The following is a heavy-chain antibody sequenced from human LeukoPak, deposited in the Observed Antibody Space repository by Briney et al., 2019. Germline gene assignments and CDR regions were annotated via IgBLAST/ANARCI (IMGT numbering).Heavy chain of an antibody. J-gene: IGHJ4*02. CDR3: AREVDHIAFIDY. D-gene: IGHD3-3*02. Sequence: ASVTVSCKASGYTFTGYYMHWVRQAPGQGLEWMGWINPNSGGTNYAQKFQGRVTMTRDTSISTAYMELSRLRSDDTAVYYCAREVDHIAFIDYWGQGTLVTVSS. CDR1: GYTFTGYY. CDR2: INPNSGGT. V-gene: IGHV1-2*02.